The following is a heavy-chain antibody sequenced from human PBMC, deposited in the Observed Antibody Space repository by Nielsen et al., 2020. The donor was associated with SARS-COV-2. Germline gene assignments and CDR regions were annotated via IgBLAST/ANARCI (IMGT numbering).Heavy chain of an antibody. D-gene: IGHD6-6*01. Sequence: ESLKISCTVSGGSISSYYWSWIRQPPGKGLEWIGYIYYSGSTNYNPSLKSRVTISVDTSKNQFSLKLSSVTAADTAVYYCARGLYSSSSYYYYYYMDVWGKGTTVTVSS. CDR2: IYYSGST. CDR1: GGSISSYY. CDR3: ARGLYSSSSYYYYYYMDV. V-gene: IGHV4-59*12. J-gene: IGHJ6*03.